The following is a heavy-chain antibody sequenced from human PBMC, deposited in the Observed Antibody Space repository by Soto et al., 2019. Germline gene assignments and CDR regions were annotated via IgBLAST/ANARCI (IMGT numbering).Heavy chain of an antibody. Sequence: SETLSLTCAVYGGSFSGYYWSWIRQPPGKGLEWIGEINHCGSTNYNPSLKSRVTISVDTSKNQFSLKLSSVTAADTAVYYCARGRSSSHYYYYYYGMDVWGQGTTVTVSS. CDR1: GGSFSGYY. J-gene: IGHJ6*02. CDR3: ARGRSSSHYYYYYYGMDV. D-gene: IGHD6-6*01. V-gene: IGHV4-34*01. CDR2: INHCGST.